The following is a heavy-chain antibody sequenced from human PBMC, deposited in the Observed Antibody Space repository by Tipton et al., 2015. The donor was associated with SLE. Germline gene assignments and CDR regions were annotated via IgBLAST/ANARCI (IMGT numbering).Heavy chain of an antibody. Sequence: TLSLTCTVSDGSIDRYFWNWIRQPPGKGLEWIGYINNTGSTNYNPSLKSRATISVGTSRNQFSLKLSSVTAADTAVYYCARHLTIMSPPGLDIWGQGIWVTVSS. CDR3: ARHLTIMSPPGLDI. CDR2: INNTGST. J-gene: IGHJ5*02. V-gene: IGHV4-59*01. CDR1: DGSIDRYF. D-gene: IGHD5/OR15-5a*01.